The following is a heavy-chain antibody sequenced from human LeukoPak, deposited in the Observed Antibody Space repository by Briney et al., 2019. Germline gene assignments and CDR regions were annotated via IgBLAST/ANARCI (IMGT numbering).Heavy chain of an antibody. CDR2: IYSGGST. Sequence: PGGSLRLSCAAPGFTVSSNYMSWVRQAPGKGLEWASVIYSGGSTYYADSVKGRFTISRDNSKNTLYLQMNSLRAEDTAVYYCARARGQQLAFDYWGQGTLVTVSS. CDR3: ARARGQQLAFDY. CDR1: GFTVSSNY. V-gene: IGHV3-66*02. D-gene: IGHD6-13*01. J-gene: IGHJ4*02.